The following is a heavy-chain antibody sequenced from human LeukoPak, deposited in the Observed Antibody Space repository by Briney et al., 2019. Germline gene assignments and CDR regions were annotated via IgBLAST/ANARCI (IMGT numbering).Heavy chain of an antibody. CDR2: ISDSGGRT. J-gene: IGHJ4*02. CDR3: ARALGRFLEWLTPFDY. V-gene: IGHV3-23*01. D-gene: IGHD3-3*01. CDR1: GITLSNYG. Sequence: GGSLRLSCAVSGITLSNYGMSWVRQAPGKGLEWVAGISDSGGRTNYADSVKGRFTISRDNSENTLYLQMNSLRAEDTAVYYCARALGRFLEWLTPFDYWGQGTLVTVSS.